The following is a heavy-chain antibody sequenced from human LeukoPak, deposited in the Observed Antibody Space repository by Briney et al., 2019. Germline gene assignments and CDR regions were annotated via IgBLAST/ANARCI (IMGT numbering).Heavy chain of an antibody. J-gene: IGHJ5*02. Sequence: GGSLRLSCAASGFTFSSYAMSWVRQAPGKGLEWVSAISGSGGSTYYAHCVKGRFTISRDNSKNTLYLQMNSLRAEDTAVYYCAKSPVYYDYVWGSYRYPNWFDPWGQGTLVTVSS. V-gene: IGHV3-23*01. CDR3: AKSPVYYDYVWGSYRYPNWFDP. D-gene: IGHD3-16*02. CDR1: GFTFSSYA. CDR2: ISGSGGST.